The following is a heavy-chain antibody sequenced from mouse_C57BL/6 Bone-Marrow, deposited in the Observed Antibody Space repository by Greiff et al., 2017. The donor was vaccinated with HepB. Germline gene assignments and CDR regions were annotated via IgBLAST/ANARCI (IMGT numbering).Heavy chain of an antibody. J-gene: IGHJ1*03. V-gene: IGHV5-12*01. D-gene: IGHD1-1*01. CDR3: ARRGVVAKDWYFDV. CDR1: GFTFSDYY. Sequence: EVKLVESGGGLVQPGGSLKLSCAACGFTFSDYYMYWVRQTPEKRLEWVAYISNGGGSTYYPDTVKGRFTISRDNAKNTLYLQMSRLKSEDTAMYYCARRGVVAKDWYFDVWGTGTTVTVSS. CDR2: ISNGGGST.